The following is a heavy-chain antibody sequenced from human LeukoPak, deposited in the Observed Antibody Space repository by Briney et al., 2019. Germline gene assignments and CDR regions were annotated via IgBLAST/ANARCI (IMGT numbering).Heavy chain of an antibody. CDR2: INPNSGGT. CDR3: ARGYSSGWYMIGGY. V-gene: IGHV1-2*06. Sequence: ASVKVSCKASGYTFTGYYMHWVRQAPGQGLEWMGRINPNSGGTNYAQKIQGRVTMTRDTSISTAYMELSRLRSDDTAVYYCARGYSSGWYMIGGYWGQGTLVTVSS. D-gene: IGHD6-19*01. CDR1: GYTFTGYY. J-gene: IGHJ4*02.